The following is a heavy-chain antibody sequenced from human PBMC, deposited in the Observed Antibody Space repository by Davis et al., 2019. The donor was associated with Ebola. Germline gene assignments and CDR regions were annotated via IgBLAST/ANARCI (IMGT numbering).Heavy chain of an antibody. CDR1: GFPFSSYA. CDR3: AKDHWATFDY. CDR2: ISGSGGST. Sequence: GGSLRLSFPASGFPFSSYAISWVCPAPGKGLEWVSAISGSGGSTYYADSVKGRFTISRDNSKNTLYLQMNSLRAEDTAVYYCAKDHWATFDYWGQGTLVTVSS. D-gene: IGHD5-12*01. V-gene: IGHV3-23*01. J-gene: IGHJ4*02.